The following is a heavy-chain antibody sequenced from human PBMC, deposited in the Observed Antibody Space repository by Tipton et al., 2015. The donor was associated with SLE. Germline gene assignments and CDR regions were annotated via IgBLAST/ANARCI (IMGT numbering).Heavy chain of an antibody. CDR3: ARAPTTRLDY. CDR1: GFIFSTFT. CDR2: IGDDGSYK. D-gene: IGHD4-17*01. Sequence: SLRLSCAASGFIFSTFTFHWVRRAPGKGLEWVAVIGDDGSYKSYADSVKGRFTISRDNSESTLYLQLNSLRVEDTAVYYCARAPTTRLDYWGQGTLVSVSS. V-gene: IGHV3-30*04. J-gene: IGHJ4*02.